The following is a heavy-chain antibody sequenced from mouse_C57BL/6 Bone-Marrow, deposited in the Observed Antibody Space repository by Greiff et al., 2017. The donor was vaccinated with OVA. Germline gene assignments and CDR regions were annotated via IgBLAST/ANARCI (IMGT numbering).Heavy chain of an antibody. D-gene: IGHD1-1*01. CDR1: GYTFTDYY. Sequence: EVQLQQSGPVLVKPGASVKMSCKASGYTFTDYYMNWVKQSHGKSLEWIGVINPYNGGTSYNQKFKGKATLTVDKSSSTAYMELNSLTSEDSAVYYCARDITTVVATRYFDVWGTGTTVTVSS. V-gene: IGHV1-19*01. CDR3: ARDITTVVATRYFDV. J-gene: IGHJ1*03. CDR2: INPYNGGT.